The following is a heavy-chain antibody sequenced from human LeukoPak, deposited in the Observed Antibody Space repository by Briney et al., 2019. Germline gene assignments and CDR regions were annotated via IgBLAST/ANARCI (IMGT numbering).Heavy chain of an antibody. J-gene: IGHJ4*02. CDR1: RDIVSSIRVL. V-gene: IGHV6-1*01. CDR3: ASGYGFGFTY. D-gene: IGHD5-18*01. Sequence: SQTLSLTCVISRDIVSSIRVLWAWIRQSPSRGLEWLGRTYYLSKWYNDYAVSVKSRITINQDTSKNQFSLQLNSVTPEDTALNYCASGYGFGFTYWGQGSLVTVSS. CDR2: TYYLSKWYN.